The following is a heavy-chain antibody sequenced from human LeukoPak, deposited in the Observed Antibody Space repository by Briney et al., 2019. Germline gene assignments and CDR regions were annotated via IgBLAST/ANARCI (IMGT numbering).Heavy chain of an antibody. Sequence: ASVKVSCKASGYTFTSYDINWVRQATGQGLEWMGWMNPNSGNTGYAQKFQGRVTITRNTSIGTAYMELSSLRSADTAVYYCARRRSIAVAGTSNRFDPWGQGTLVTVSS. V-gene: IGHV1-8*01. CDR2: MNPNSGNT. D-gene: IGHD6-19*01. CDR1: GYTFTSYD. CDR3: ARRRSIAVAGTSNRFDP. J-gene: IGHJ5*02.